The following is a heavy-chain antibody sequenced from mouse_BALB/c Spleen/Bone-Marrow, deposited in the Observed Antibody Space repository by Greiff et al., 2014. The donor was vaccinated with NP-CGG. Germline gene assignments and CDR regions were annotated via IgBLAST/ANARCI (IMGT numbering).Heavy chain of an antibody. D-gene: IGHD2-14*01. V-gene: IGHV5-9-3*01. J-gene: IGHJ2*01. CDR2: ISSGGSYT. CDR1: GFTFSSYA. CDR3: ARRRSDLNYFDY. Sequence: DVKLQESGGGLVKPGGSLKLSCAASGFTFSSYAMSWVRQTPEKRLEWVASISSGGSYTCYPDSVKERFTISRDNAKNTLYLQMSSLRSEDTAMYYCARRRSDLNYFDYWGQGTTLTVSS.